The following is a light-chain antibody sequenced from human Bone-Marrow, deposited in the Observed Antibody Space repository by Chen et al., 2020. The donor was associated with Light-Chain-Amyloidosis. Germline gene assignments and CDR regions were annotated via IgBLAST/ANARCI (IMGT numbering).Light chain of an antibody. CDR1: SYNIGMNY. V-gene: IGLV1-47*01. CDR2: RNN. J-gene: IGLJ1*01. CDR3: AAWDGSMSGYI. Sequence: QSVLTQPPSASGTPGQRVTISCSVASYNIGMNYVYWYQHFPGAAPTVLIHRNNQRPSGVPDRFCAAKSGPSAFLAISGLRSEDEADYYCAAWDGSMSGYIVGTGTKVIVL.